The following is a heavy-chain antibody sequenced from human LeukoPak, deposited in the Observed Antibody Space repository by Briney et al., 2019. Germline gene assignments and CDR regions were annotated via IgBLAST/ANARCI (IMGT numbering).Heavy chain of an antibody. V-gene: IGHV3-23*01. D-gene: IGHD3-9*01. CDR2: ITGSGGNT. CDR1: GFTFSDYA. CDR3: AKWGDYDVLTGYYVSDY. J-gene: IGHJ4*02. Sequence: GGSLRLSCAASGFTFSDYAMSWVRQAPGRGLEWVSAITGSGGNTYYADSVKGRFTISRDNSKNTVFLQMNSLRAEDTAVYYCAKWGDYDVLTGYYVSDYWGQGTLVTVSS.